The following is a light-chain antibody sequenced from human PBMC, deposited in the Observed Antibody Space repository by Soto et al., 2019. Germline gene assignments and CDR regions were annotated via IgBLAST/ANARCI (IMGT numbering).Light chain of an antibody. CDR1: SSDVGAYNY. CDR2: EVN. J-gene: IGLJ2*01. V-gene: IGLV2-14*01. CDR3: CSYTGISTLV. Sequence: QSALTQPASVSGSPGQSITISCTGTSSDVGAYNYVSWYQQHPGKAPKLMIYEVNNRPSGVSNRFSGSKSGNTASLTISGVQAEDEADYYCCSYTGISTLVFGGGTKVTVL.